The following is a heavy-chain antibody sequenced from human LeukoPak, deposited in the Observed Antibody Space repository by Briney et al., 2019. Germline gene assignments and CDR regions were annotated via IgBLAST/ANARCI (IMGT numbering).Heavy chain of an antibody. CDR3: ARGLPSSNKPSQYYDILTGPQGWYFDL. V-gene: IGHV4-34*01. J-gene: IGHJ2*01. D-gene: IGHD3-9*01. CDR2: INHSGST. CDR1: GGSFSGYY. Sequence: PSETLSLTCAVYGGSFSGYYWSWIRQPPGKGLEWIGEINHSGSTHYNPSLKSRVTISVDTSRNQFSLKLSSVTAADTAVYYCARGLPSSNKPSQYYDILTGPQGWYFDLWDRGTLVTVSS.